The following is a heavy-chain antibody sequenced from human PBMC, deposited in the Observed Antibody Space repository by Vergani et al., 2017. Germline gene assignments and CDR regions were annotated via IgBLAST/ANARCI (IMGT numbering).Heavy chain of an antibody. D-gene: IGHD3-22*01. CDR1: GFTFSSYA. CDR3: ARARYYDSSEFDY. Sequence: QVQLVESGGGVVQPGRSLRLSCAASGFTFSSYAMHWVRQAPGKGLEWVAVISYDGSNKYYADSVKGRFTISRDNSKNTLYLQMNSLRAEDTAVYYCARARYYDSSEFDYWGQGTLVTVSS. CDR2: ISYDGSNK. J-gene: IGHJ4*02. V-gene: IGHV3-30-3*01.